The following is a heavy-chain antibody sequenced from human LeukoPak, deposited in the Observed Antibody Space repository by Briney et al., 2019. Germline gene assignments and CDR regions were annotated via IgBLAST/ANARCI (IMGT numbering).Heavy chain of an antibody. D-gene: IGHD6-13*01. CDR1: GFTFSSYG. J-gene: IGHJ3*02. V-gene: IGHV3-23*01. CDR3: AKVRRSGWYDAFDI. CDR2: ISNSGGST. Sequence: PGGSLRLSCAASGFTFSSYGMSWVRQAPGKGPEWVSAISNSGGSTSYADSVKDRFTISRDNSKNTLYLQMNSLRAEDTAVYYCAKVRRSGWYDAFDIWGQGTMVTVSS.